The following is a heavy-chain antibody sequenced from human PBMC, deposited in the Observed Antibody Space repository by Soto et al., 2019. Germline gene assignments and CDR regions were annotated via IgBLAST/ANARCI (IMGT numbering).Heavy chain of an antibody. V-gene: IGHV3-30*18. D-gene: IGHD6-13*01. CDR2: ISYDGSNK. Sequence: PGGSLRLSCAASGFTFSSYGMHWVRQAPGKGLEWVAVISYDGSNKYYADSVKGRFTISRDNSKNTLYLQMNSLRAEDTAVYYCAKKMGNRYSSSWSMSEYWGQGTLVTVSS. CDR3: AKKMGNRYSSSWSMSEY. CDR1: GFTFSSYG. J-gene: IGHJ4*02.